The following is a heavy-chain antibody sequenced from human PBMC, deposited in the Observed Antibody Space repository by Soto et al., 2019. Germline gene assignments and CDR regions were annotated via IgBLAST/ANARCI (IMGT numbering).Heavy chain of an antibody. CDR2: IYWDNDK. CDR1: GFSLSTTGVG. D-gene: IGHD3-10*01. CDR3: GRSLWFGELH. Sequence: QITLKESGPTLVKPTQTLTLTCSFSGFSLSTTGVGVGWIRQSPGKALEWLAIIYWDNDKRYSPSLKSRVTITKDTSKIQVVLTVTNMDPVDTGTYYCGRSLWFGELHWGQGALVTVSS. J-gene: IGHJ4*02. V-gene: IGHV2-5*02.